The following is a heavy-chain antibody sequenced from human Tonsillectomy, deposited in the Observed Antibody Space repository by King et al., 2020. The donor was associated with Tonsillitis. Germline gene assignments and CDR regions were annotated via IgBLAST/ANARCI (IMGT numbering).Heavy chain of an antibody. V-gene: IGHV3-49*03. CDR3: SRVVVVPAAIYSFVY. CDR2: IRSKAYGGTT. CDR1: GFTFGDYA. J-gene: IGHJ4*02. D-gene: IGHD2-2*01. Sequence: VQLVESGGGLVQPGRSLRLSCTASGFTFGDYAMSWFRQAPGKGLEWVGFIRSKAYGGTTEYAASVKGRFTISRDDSKSIAYLQMNSLKTEDTAVYYCSRVVVVPAAIYSFVYLVQPPLVTVS.